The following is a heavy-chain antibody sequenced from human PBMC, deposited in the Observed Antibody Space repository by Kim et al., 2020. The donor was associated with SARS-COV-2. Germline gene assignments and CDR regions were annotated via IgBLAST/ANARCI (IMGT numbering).Heavy chain of an antibody. CDR1: GGSFSGFY. CDR3: GRSDGSFFNYPVDV. Sequence: SETLSLTCGFSGGSFSGFYFHWVRQPPGKGLEWIGESNHAGSTRFNPSLKSRVTISVDSSRKHFSLTMQSLTAADTAVYFCGRSDGSFFNYPVDVWGQGT. CDR2: SNHAGST. J-gene: IGHJ6*02. V-gene: IGHV4-34*01. D-gene: IGHD2-21*02.